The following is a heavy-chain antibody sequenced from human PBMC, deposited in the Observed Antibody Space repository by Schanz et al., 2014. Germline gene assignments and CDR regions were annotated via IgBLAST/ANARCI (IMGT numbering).Heavy chain of an antibody. D-gene: IGHD3-22*01. V-gene: IGHV1-46*03. CDR2: VNPSVRGT. CDR3: AGAFDSSGYYFDY. J-gene: IGHJ4*02. CDR1: GYTLSAYS. Sequence: QVQLVQSGTQVKKPGASVKVSCKASGYTLSAYSLHWVRQAPGQGLEWMGIVNPSVRGTHFAREFQGRVTNTADKSTSTAYMDLSSLRPEDTAVYYCAGAFDSSGYYFDYWGQGTLVTVSS.